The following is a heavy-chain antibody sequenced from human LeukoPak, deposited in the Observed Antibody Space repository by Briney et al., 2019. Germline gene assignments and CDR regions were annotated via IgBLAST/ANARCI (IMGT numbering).Heavy chain of an antibody. V-gene: IGHV4-39*07. D-gene: IGHD6-19*01. CDR3: AREKQWLVRGGFDY. J-gene: IGHJ4*02. CDR2: IYYSGST. Sequence: PSETLSLTCTVSGGSISSSSYYWGWIRRPPGKGLEWIGSIYYSGSTYYNPSLKSRVTISVDTSKNQFSLKLSSVTAADTAVYYCAREKQWLVRGGFDYWGQGTLVTVSS. CDR1: GGSISSSSYY.